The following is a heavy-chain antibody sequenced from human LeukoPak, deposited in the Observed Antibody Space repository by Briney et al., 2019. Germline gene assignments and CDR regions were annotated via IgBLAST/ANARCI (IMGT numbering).Heavy chain of an antibody. V-gene: IGHV3-30*04. D-gene: IGHD3-16*01. Sequence: GGSLRLSCGASGFTLRSYAMHWVRKAPDKGLEGGAVISYDGSNKYYADSVKGRFTISSDNSKSMLYLQMNSLRAEDTVVYYGGRDGGFRDGMDGWGQGTTVTVCS. CDR3: GRDGGFRDGMDG. CDR2: ISYDGSNK. CDR1: GFTLRSYA. J-gene: IGHJ6*02.